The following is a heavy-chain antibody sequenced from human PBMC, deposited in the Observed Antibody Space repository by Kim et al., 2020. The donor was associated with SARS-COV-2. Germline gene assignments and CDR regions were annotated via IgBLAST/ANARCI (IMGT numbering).Heavy chain of an antibody. D-gene: IGHD5-12*01. V-gene: IGHV3-66*01. CDR3: ASPTGRGFTGYDTGY. Sequence: DSVKGRFTISRDNSKNTLYLQMNSLRAEDTAVYYCASPTGRGFTGYDTGYWGQGTLVTVSS. J-gene: IGHJ4*02.